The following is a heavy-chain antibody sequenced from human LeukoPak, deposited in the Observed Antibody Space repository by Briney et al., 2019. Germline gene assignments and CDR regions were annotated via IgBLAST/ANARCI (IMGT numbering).Heavy chain of an antibody. CDR2: IYTSGST. D-gene: IGHD6-19*01. V-gene: IGHV4-4*07. CDR3: ASEGVSSGWSRFDY. J-gene: IGHJ4*02. CDR1: GGSISSYY. Sequence: SETLSLTCTVSGGSISSYYGRWIRQPAGKGLEWIGRIYTSGSTNYNPSLKSRVTMSVDTSKNQFSLKLSSVTAADTAVYYCASEGVSSGWSRFDYWGQGTLVTVSS.